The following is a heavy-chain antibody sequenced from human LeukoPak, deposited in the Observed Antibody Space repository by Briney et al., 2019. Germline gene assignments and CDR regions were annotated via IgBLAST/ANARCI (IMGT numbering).Heavy chain of an antibody. Sequence: GGSLRLSCAASGFTFRSYEMNWVRQAPGEGLEWVSGISGGGSSTYYADSVKGRFTISRDNSKNTLYLQANSLRADDTAVYYCAKMDFGSGSYYILNSPDYWGQGTLVTVSS. CDR1: GFTFRSYE. CDR2: ISGGGSST. CDR3: AKMDFGSGSYYILNSPDY. V-gene: IGHV3-23*01. J-gene: IGHJ4*02. D-gene: IGHD3-10*01.